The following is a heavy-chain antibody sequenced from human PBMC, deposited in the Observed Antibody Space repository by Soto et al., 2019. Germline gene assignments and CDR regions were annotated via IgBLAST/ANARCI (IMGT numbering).Heavy chain of an antibody. CDR2: ISINGSNK. Sequence: GGSLRLSCAASGFTFSFYAMHWVRQAPGKGLEWVAVISINGSNKYYADSVKGRFTISRDNSKNTQYLQMNSLITEDTAVYYCARAQWPHTFDYWGQGTLVTVSS. D-gene: IGHD6-19*01. V-gene: IGHV3-30*03. CDR1: GFTFSFYA. CDR3: ARAQWPHTFDY. J-gene: IGHJ4*02.